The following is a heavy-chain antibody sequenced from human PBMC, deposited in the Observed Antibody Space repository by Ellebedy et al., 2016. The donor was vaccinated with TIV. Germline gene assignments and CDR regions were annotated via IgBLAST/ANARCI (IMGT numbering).Heavy chain of an antibody. V-gene: IGHV1-2*02. CDR2: INPKNGDT. Sequence: AASVKVSCKASGYTFTGYYIHWVRQAPGQGLEWMGWINPKNGDTNYAQKFQGRVTMTRDTSISTAYMELSWLRSDDTAVYYCARDGACGGDCYGDNYWGQGSLVTVSS. D-gene: IGHD2-21*02. CDR3: ARDGACGGDCYGDNY. J-gene: IGHJ4*02. CDR1: GYTFTGYY.